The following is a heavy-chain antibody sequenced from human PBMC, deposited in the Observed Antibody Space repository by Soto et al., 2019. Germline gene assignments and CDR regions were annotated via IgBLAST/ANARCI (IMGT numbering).Heavy chain of an antibody. CDR1: DGYICGYY. CDR3: ARGLTILTFNWLDP. CDR2: INHSGST. J-gene: IGHJ5*02. Sequence: SHTCAVDDGYICGYYWRCIRQHPGKGLEWIGEINHSGSTNYNPSLKSRVTISVDTSKNQFSLKLSSVTAADTAVYYCARGLTILTFNWLDPRGQGILVTLSS. V-gene: IGHV4-34*01. D-gene: IGHD3-9*01.